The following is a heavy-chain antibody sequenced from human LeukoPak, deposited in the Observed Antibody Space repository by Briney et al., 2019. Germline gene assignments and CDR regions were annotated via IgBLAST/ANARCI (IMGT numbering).Heavy chain of an antibody. CDR1: GFTFSDYY. V-gene: IGHV3-11*05. CDR3: TREDNWYFDL. Sequence: GGSLRLSCAASGFTFSDYYMTWIRQAPGKALEWLSYISTGSTYTNYANSVKGRFTISRDNAKNSLYLPLNSLRAEDTAVYYCTREDNWYFDLWGRGTLVTVSS. CDR2: ISTGSTYT. J-gene: IGHJ2*01.